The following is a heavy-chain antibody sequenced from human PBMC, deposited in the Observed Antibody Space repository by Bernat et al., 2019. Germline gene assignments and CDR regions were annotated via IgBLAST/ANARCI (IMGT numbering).Heavy chain of an antibody. V-gene: IGHV1-18*01. D-gene: IGHD4-17*01. CDR1: GYTFTTYG. CDR3: ARKTTVFDAFDI. CDR2: ISTYSGNT. J-gene: IGHJ3*02. Sequence: QVQMVQSGAEVKKPGASVKVSCKASGYTFTTYGISWVRQAPGQGLEWMGWISTYSGNTNYAQKFQGRVTMITDTSTSTGYMELRSLRSDDTAVYYCARKTTVFDAFDIWGQGTMVTVSS.